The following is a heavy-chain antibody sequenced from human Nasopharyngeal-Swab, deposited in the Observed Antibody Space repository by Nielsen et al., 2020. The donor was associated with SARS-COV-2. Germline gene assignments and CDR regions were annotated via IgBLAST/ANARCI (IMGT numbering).Heavy chain of an antibody. J-gene: IGHJ5*02. Sequence: ASVKVSCKASGYTFTSYAMHWVSQARGQRIEWMGWINAGNGNTKYSQKFQGRVTITRDTSASTAYMELSSLRSEDTAVYYCAREPRPGIAVAGKGNWFDPWGQGTLVTVSS. V-gene: IGHV1-3*01. CDR1: GYTFTSYA. CDR2: INAGNGNT. CDR3: AREPRPGIAVAGKGNWFDP. D-gene: IGHD6-19*01.